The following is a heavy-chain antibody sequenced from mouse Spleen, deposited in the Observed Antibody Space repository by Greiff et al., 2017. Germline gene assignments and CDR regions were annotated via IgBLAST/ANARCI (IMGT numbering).Heavy chain of an antibody. V-gene: IGHV3-6*01. J-gene: IGHJ3*01. CDR1: GYSITSGYY. D-gene: IGHD2-10*02. CDR3: VYGNYPAY. CDR2: ISYDGSN. Sequence: QSGPGLVKPSQSLSLTCSVTGYSITSGYYWNWIRQFPGNKLEWMGYISYDGSNNYNPSLKNRISITRDTSKNQFFLKLNSVTTEDTATYYCVYGNYPAYWGQGTLVTVSA.